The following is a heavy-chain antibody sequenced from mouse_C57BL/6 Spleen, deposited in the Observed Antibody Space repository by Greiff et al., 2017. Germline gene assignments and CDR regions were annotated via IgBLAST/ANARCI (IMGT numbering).Heavy chain of an antibody. J-gene: IGHJ4*01. V-gene: IGHV5-6*02. Sequence: DVKLQESGGDLVKPGGSLKLSCAASGFTFSSYGMSWVRQTPDKRLEWVATISSGGSYTYYPDSVKGRFTISRDNAKNTLYLQMSSLKSEDTAMYYCASLYGSSYYAMDYWGQGTSVTVSS. CDR2: ISSGGSYT. CDR1: GFTFSSYG. CDR3: ASLYGSSYYAMDY. D-gene: IGHD1-1*01.